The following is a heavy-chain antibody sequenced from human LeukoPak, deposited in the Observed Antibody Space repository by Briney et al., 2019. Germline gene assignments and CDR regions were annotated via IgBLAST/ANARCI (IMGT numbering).Heavy chain of an antibody. CDR1: GFTLSDHH. J-gene: IGHJ3*02. D-gene: IGHD3-16*01. V-gene: IGHV3-72*01. Sequence: PGGSLRLSCAASGFTLSDHHMDWVRQAPGKGLEWVGRTRNKARGYTTEYAASVKGRFTISRDDSKTLVYLQMKSLKTEDTAVYFCARDGGEGDNSAFDIWGQGTVVTVSS. CDR2: TRNKARGYTT. CDR3: ARDGGEGDNSAFDI.